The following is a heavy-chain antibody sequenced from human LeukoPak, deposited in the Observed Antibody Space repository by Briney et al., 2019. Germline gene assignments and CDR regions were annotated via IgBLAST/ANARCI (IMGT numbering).Heavy chain of an antibody. CDR2: INPSGGST. D-gene: IGHD5-24*01. CDR3: ARDSGTVVEMATTCFDY. Sequence: WASVKVSCKASGYTFTSYAMNWVRQAPGQGLEWMGIINPSGGSTSYAQKFQGRVTMTRDTSTSTVYMELSSLRSEDTAVYYCARDSGTVVEMATTCFDYWGQGTLVTVSS. CDR1: GYTFTSYA. V-gene: IGHV1-46*01. J-gene: IGHJ4*02.